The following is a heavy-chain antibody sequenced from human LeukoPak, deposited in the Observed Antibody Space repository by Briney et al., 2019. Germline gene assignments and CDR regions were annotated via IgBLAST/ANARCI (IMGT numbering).Heavy chain of an antibody. Sequence: SETLSHTCAVYGGSFSGYYWSWIRQPPGKGLEWIGEINHSGSTNYNPSLKSRVTISVDTSKNQFSLKLSSVTAADTAVYYCARARSSNYYYYYGMDVWGQGTTVTVSS. V-gene: IGHV4-34*01. D-gene: IGHD6-13*01. CDR2: INHSGST. CDR3: ARARSSNYYYYYGMDV. J-gene: IGHJ6*02. CDR1: GGSFSGYY.